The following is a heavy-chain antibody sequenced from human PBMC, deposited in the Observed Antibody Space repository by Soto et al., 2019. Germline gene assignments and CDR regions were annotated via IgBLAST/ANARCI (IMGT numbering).Heavy chain of an antibody. CDR3: ARDGGGEYDYVWGSYRYIN. CDR2: ISAYNGNT. CDR1: GYTFTSYG. J-gene: IGHJ4*02. D-gene: IGHD3-16*02. Sequence: QVQLVQSGAEVKKPGASVKVSCKASGYTFTSYGISWVRQAPGQGLEWMGWISAYNGNTNYAQKLQGRVTMTTDTSPSTAYMELRSLRSDDTAVYYCARDGGGEYDYVWGSYRYINWGQGTLVTVSS. V-gene: IGHV1-18*01.